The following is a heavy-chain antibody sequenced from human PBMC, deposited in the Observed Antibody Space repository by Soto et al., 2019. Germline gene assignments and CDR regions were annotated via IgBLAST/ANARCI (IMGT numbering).Heavy chain of an antibody. V-gene: IGHV3-64D*06. J-gene: IGHJ4*02. D-gene: IGHD3-22*01. CDR3: VKGEYYYDSSGYYPFDY. Sequence: GGSLRLSCSASGFTFSIYAMHWVRQAPGKGLEYVSSISINGGSTHYADSVKDRFTISRDNSKNTQYLQMSSLRADDTALYYCVKGEYYYDSSGYYPFDYWGQGTLVTVSS. CDR1: GFTFSIYA. CDR2: ISINGGST.